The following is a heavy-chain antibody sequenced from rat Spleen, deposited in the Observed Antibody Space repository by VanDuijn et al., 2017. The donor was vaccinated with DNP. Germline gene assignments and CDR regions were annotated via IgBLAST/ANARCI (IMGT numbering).Heavy chain of an antibody. CDR2: IINSGGNT. CDR1: GFTFSNFA. V-gene: IGHV5-46*01. CDR3: TRQLGLDY. D-gene: IGHD5-1*01. J-gene: IGHJ2*01. Sequence: EVELVESGGGLVQPGRSMKLSCAASGFTFSNFALTWVRQAPAKGLEWVSSIINSGGNTYYPESVRGRFTISRDDAKNSLYLQMNSLRSEDTATYYCTRQLGLDYWGQGVMVTVSS.